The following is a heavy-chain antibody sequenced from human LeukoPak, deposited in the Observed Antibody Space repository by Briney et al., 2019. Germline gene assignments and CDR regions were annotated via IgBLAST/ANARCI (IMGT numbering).Heavy chain of an antibody. CDR3: ARGLRDGYNWYYFDY. D-gene: IGHD5-24*01. CDR2: IYTSGST. J-gene: IGHJ4*02. Sequence: SETLSLTCTVSGGSISSYYWSWIRQPPGKGLEWIGYIYTSGSTNYNPSLKSRVTISVDTSKNQFSLKLSSVTAADTAVYYCARGLRDGYNWYYFDYWGQGAPVTVSS. CDR1: GGSISSYY. V-gene: IGHV4-4*09.